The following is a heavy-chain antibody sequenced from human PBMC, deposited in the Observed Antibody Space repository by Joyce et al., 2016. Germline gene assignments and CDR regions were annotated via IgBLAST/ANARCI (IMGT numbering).Heavy chain of an antibody. J-gene: IGHJ6*02. CDR2: IYTPGST. V-gene: IGHV4-61*02. CDR1: GASATSGSFY. D-gene: IGHD1-26*01. Sequence: QVQLQESGPGLVKPSQTLTLTCTFSGASATSGSFYWSWIRQPAGKGLEGIGRIYTPGSTNYKSSLKSRVTMALDTSKNQVSLKLNSVTAADTAVYYCARSTGGSYLFGMDVWGQGTTVTVSS. CDR3: ARSTGGSYLFGMDV.